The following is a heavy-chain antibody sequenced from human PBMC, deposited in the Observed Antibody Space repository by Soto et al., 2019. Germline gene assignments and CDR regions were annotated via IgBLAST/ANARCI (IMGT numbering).Heavy chain of an antibody. CDR2: ISAYNGNT. D-gene: IGHD3-22*01. V-gene: IGHV1-18*04. J-gene: IGHJ3*02. CDR3: ARDFGSMNYYDSSGYYEDHHGAFDI. CDR1: GYTFTSYG. Sequence: ASVKVSCKASGYTFTSYGISWVRQAPGQGLEWMGWISAYNGNTDYAQKLQGRVTMTTDTSTSTAYMELRSLRSDDTAVYYCARDFGSMNYYDSSGYYEDHHGAFDIWGQGTMVTVSS.